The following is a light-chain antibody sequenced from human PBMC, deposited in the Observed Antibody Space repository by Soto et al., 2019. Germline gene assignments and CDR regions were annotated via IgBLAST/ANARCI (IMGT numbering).Light chain of an antibody. CDR1: QDISTY. CDR2: AAS. CDR3: QQYENLPPYT. V-gene: IGKV1-33*01. Sequence: DIQMTQSPSSLSASVGDRVTITCQASQDISTYLNWYQQKPGKAPKLLIYAASHLETGVPSRFSGSGSGTDFAFTITSLQPEDFATYYCQQYENLPPYTFGQGTKLEI. J-gene: IGKJ2*01.